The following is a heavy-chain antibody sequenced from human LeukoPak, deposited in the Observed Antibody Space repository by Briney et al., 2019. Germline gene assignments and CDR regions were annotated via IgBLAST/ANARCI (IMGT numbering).Heavy chain of an antibody. V-gene: IGHV3-53*01. Sequence: GGSLRLSCAVSGLTVSDSFMTWVRQAPGKGLQWVSVINNADTTQYADSVKGRFTISRDNSKNMVYLQLNSLRDEDTAVYYCARGPRGSYYGYWGQGTLVTVSS. CDR3: ARGPRGSYYGY. CDR2: INNADTT. D-gene: IGHD3-16*01. CDR1: GLTVSDSF. J-gene: IGHJ4*02.